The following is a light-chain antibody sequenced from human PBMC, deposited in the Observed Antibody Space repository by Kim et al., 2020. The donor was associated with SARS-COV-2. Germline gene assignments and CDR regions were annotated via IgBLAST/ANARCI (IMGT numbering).Light chain of an antibody. CDR2: NAA. CDR3: QQSHGTPRT. Sequence: DIQMTQSPSSLSASVGDRVTITCRASQSISDYLNWYQQRPGKAPKVLIYNAASLQSGVPSRFSGSGSGTDFTLTISSLQPEDFATYYCQQSHGTPRTFGQGTKVDIK. J-gene: IGKJ1*01. CDR1: QSISDY. V-gene: IGKV1-39*01.